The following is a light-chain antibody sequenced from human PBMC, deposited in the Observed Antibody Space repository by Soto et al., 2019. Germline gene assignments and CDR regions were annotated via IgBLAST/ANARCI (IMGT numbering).Light chain of an antibody. CDR1: QGISSA. Sequence: AIQLTQSPSSLSASVGDRVTITCRASQGISSALAWYQQKPGKAPKLLIYDASSLESGIPSRFSGSGSGTDFTITISSLQPEDFENYYYQQFTSYYWPFGHGAQVEIK. V-gene: IGKV1-13*02. CDR2: DAS. J-gene: IGKJ1*01. CDR3: QQFTSYYWP.